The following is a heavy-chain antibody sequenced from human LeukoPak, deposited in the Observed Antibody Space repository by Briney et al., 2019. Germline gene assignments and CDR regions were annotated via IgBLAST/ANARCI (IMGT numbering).Heavy chain of an antibody. J-gene: IGHJ6*02. CDR3: ARSGIVALVGMDV. V-gene: IGHV1-46*01. Sequence: ASVKVSCKASGYTFTSYYMHWVRQAPGQGLEWMGIINPSGGSTSYAQKFQGRVTMTRNTSISTAYMELSSLRSEDTAVYYCARSGIVALVGMDVWGQGTTVTVSS. D-gene: IGHD2-15*01. CDR2: INPSGGST. CDR1: GYTFTSYY.